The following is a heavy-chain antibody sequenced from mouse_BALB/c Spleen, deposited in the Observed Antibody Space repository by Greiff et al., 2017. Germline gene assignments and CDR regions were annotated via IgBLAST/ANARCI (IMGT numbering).Heavy chain of an antibody. V-gene: IGHV5-17*02. CDR3: ARDSYYYGSSRYYFDY. CDR1: GFTFSSFG. D-gene: IGHD1-1*01. Sequence: EVKLVESGGGLVQPGGSRKLSCAASGFTFSSFGMHWVRQAPEKGLEWVAYISSGSSTIYYADTVKGRFTISRDNPKNTLFLQMTSLRSEGTAMYYCARDSYYYGSSRYYFDYWGQGTTLTVSS. CDR2: ISSGSSTI. J-gene: IGHJ2*01.